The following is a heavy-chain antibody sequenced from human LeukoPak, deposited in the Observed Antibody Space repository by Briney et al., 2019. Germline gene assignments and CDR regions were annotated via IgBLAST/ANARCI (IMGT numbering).Heavy chain of an antibody. V-gene: IGHV4-39*01. D-gene: IGHD3-3*01. CDR2: IYYSGST. CDR1: GGSISSNSYY. J-gene: IGHJ4*02. Sequence: SETLSLTCTVSGGSISSNSYYWGWIRQPPGKGLKWIGSIYYSGSTYYNPSLKSRVTISVDTSKNQFSLKLSSVTAADTAVYYCAYREWLLAFDYWGQGTLVTVSS. CDR3: AYREWLLAFDY.